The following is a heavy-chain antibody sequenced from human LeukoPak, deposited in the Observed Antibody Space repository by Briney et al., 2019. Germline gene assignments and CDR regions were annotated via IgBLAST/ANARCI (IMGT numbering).Heavy chain of an antibody. CDR3: ASTKVATFPSGGPIDY. CDR2: IYTSGST. Sequence: PSETLSLTCTVSGGSISSYYWSWIRQPAGKGLEWIGRIYTSGSTNYNPSLKSRVTMSVDTSKNQFSLKLSSVTAADTAVYYCASTKVATFPSGGPIDYWGQGTLVTVSS. D-gene: IGHD5-12*01. V-gene: IGHV4-4*07. J-gene: IGHJ4*02. CDR1: GGSISSYY.